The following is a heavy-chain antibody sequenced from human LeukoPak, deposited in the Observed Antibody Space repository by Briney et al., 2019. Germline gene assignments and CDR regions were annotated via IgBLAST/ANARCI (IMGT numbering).Heavy chain of an antibody. Sequence: SETLSLTCSVSGSSMDTYFWNWVRQSAGKGLEWLGRIHSSGTANYNPSLKTRISMSIDTSKTQFSLRLTSVTAADTAVYFWARVPPDYAIIHDAFDIWGQGAVVTVSS. CDR2: IHSSGTA. CDR1: GSSMDTYF. J-gene: IGHJ3*02. CDR3: ARVPPDYAIIHDAFDI. V-gene: IGHV4-4*07. D-gene: IGHD4-17*01.